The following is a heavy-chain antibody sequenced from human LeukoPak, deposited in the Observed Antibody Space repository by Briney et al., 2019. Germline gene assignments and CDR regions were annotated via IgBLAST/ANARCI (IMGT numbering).Heavy chain of an antibody. J-gene: IGHJ3*02. D-gene: IGHD3-22*01. CDR1: GGTFSSYA. CDR3: ARDDSSGYYYVSAFDI. V-gene: IGHV1-69*06. Sequence: SVKVSCKASGGTFSSYAISWVRQAPGQGLEWMGGIIPIFGTANYAQKFQGRVTITADKSTSTAYMELSSLRSEDTAVYYCARDDSSGYYYVSAFDIWGQGTMVTVSS. CDR2: IIPIFGTA.